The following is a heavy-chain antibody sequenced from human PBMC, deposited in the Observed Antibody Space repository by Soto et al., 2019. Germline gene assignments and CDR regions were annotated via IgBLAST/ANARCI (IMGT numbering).Heavy chain of an antibody. CDR1: GFTFSSYW. J-gene: IGHJ4*02. D-gene: IGHD3-3*01. V-gene: IGHV3-7*01. Sequence: VHLEASGGGLVQPGGSLRLSCAASGFTFSSYWMNWVRQAPGKGLEWVANINQDGNEHNLLDSVKGRFTISRDNAKNSDFLQMNSLRVDDTAVYYCARSGDGHHDFLDYWGQGALVSVSS. CDR2: INQDGNEH. CDR3: ARSGDGHHDFLDY.